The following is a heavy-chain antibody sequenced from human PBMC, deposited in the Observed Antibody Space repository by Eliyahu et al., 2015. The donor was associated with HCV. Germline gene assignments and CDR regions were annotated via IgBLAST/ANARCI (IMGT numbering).Heavy chain of an antibody. CDR1: GGSISNSRYL. J-gene: IGHJ4*02. D-gene: IGHD5/OR15-5a*01. Sequence: QVQLQESGPGQVKPSQTLSLTCTVFGGSISNSRYLWSWIRQRPREGPGVVWSKHLFRWAEPTPSLLSRVTMSVDTSKNQFSLSLSAVTAADTAVYYCARVTSSTIGHCFDYWGQGTLLTVSS. CDR3: ARVTSSTIGHCFDY. V-gene: IGHV4-31*03. CDR2: LFRWA.